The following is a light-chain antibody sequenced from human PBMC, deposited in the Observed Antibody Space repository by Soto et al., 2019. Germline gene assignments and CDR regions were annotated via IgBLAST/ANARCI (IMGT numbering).Light chain of an antibody. CDR1: ENVGTN. Sequence: IGMTQSPATLSVSPEERVTLSCRASENVGTNLAWYQQRPGQPPRLLIYGSSTRATGISATFSGSGSRTEFTLTISSLQSEDSAVYYCQQYNNWGLSFGGGTRVEIK. J-gene: IGKJ4*01. CDR2: GSS. V-gene: IGKV3D-15*01. CDR3: QQYNNWGLS.